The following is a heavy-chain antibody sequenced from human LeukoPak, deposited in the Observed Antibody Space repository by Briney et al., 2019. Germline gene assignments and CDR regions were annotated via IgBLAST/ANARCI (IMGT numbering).Heavy chain of an antibody. D-gene: IGHD3/OR15-3a*01. Sequence: SETLSLTCTVSGGSISSYCWSWIRQPAGKGLEWIGRIYTSGSTNYNPSLKSRVTMSVDTSKNQFSLKLTSVTAADTAVYYCAREGPLDWNYYFDYWGQGTLVTVSS. CDR2: IYTSGST. J-gene: IGHJ4*02. CDR1: GGSISSYC. CDR3: AREGPLDWNYYFDY. V-gene: IGHV4-4*07.